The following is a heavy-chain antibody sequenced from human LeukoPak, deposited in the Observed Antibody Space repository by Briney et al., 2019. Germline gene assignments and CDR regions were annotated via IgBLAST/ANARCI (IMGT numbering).Heavy chain of an antibody. V-gene: IGHV4-4*07. Sequence: SETLSLTCTVSGGSISSYYWSWIRQPAGKGLEWIGRIYTSGSTNYNPSLKSRVTISVDKSKNQFSLKLSSVTAAVTAVYYCAREVVAATPNYYYYYMDVWGKGTTVTVSS. J-gene: IGHJ6*03. CDR3: AREVVAATPNYYYYYMDV. CDR1: GGSISSYY. D-gene: IGHD2-15*01. CDR2: IYTSGST.